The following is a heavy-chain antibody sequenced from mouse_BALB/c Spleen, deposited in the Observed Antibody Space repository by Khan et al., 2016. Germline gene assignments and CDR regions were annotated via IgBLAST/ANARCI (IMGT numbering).Heavy chain of an antibody. Sequence: QVQLQQSGAELMKPGASVKISCKATGYTFSNYWIEWVKQRPGHGLAWIRDILPGNTNSNYNENLKGKATLTADTSSNTAYMQLSTLTSEDSAVYCSARAWYSMDYWGQGTSVTVSS. J-gene: IGHJ4*01. V-gene: IGHV1-9*01. CDR3: ARAWYSMDY. CDR2: ILPGNTNS. CDR1: GYTFSNYW.